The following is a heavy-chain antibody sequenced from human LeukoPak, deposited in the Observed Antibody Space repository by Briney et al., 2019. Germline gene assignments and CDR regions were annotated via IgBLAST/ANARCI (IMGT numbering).Heavy chain of an antibody. V-gene: IGHV1-69*06. CDR1: GGTFSSYA. CDR3: ARVSYDTFGGVIANYYFDY. CDR2: IIPIFGTA. D-gene: IGHD3-16*02. Sequence: GASVKVSCKASGGTFSSYAISWVRQAPGQGLEWMGGIIPIFGTANYAQKFQGRVTITADKSTSTAYMELSSLRSEDTAVYYCARVSYDTFGGVIANYYFDYWGQGTLVTVSS. J-gene: IGHJ4*02.